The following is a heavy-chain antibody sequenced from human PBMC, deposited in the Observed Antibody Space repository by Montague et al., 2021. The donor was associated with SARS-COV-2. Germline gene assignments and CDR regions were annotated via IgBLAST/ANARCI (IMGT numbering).Heavy chain of an antibody. Sequence: SLRLSCAASGFTFDDYAMHWVRQAPGAGLEWVAGADWSSGFFAYADSVRGRFTISRDNAKNSLYLQMNSLKVEDTALYYSAKAPWGSDWYYFDYWGQGTLVTVSS. CDR3: AKAPWGSDWYYFDY. CDR2: ADWSSGFF. D-gene: IGHD3-9*01. V-gene: IGHV3-9*01. J-gene: IGHJ4*02. CDR1: GFTFDDYA.